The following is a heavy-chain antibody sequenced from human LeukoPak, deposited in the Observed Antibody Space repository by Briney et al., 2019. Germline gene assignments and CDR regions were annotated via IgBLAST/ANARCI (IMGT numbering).Heavy chain of an antibody. V-gene: IGHV3-48*01. D-gene: IGHD4-11*01. CDR1: GFTFSAYS. CDR3: ARDQAYSFDY. Sequence: PGGSPRLSCAASGFTFSAYSMNWVRQAPEKGLEWVSYIGSSSSPIYYADSVEGRFTISRDNAKNSLYLQMDSLRAEDTAVYYCARDQAYSFDYWGQGTLVTVSS. CDR2: IGSSSSPI. J-gene: IGHJ4*02.